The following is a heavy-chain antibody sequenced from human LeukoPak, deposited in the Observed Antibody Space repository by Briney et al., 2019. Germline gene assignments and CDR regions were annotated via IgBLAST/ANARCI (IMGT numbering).Heavy chain of an antibody. CDR2: ISSSYI. D-gene: IGHD3-3*01. CDR1: GFTFSSYS. Sequence: GGSLRLSCAASGFTFSSYSMNWVRQAPGKGLEWVSSISSSYIYYADSVKGRFTISRDNAKNSLYLQMNSLRAEDTAVYYCARAGAFVAHYRFLWSYWGQGTLVTVSS. J-gene: IGHJ4*02. CDR3: ARAGAFVAHYRFLWSY. V-gene: IGHV3-21*01.